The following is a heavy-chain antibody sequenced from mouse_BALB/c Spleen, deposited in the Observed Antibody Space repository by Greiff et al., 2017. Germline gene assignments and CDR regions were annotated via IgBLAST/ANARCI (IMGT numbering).Heavy chain of an antibody. Sequence: QVQLKQSGPGLVQPSQSLSITCTVSGFSLTSYGVHWVRQSPGKGLEWLGVIWSGGSTDYNAAFISRLSISKDNSKSQVFFKMNSLQADDTAIYYCARRDSSAYVSAWFAYWGQGTLVTVSA. J-gene: IGHJ3*01. V-gene: IGHV2-4-1*01. CDR3: ARRDSSAYVSAWFAY. CDR2: IWSGGST. D-gene: IGHD3-2*01. CDR1: GFSLTSYG.